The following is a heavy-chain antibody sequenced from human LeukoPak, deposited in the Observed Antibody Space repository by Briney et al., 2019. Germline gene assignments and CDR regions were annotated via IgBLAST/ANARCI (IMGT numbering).Heavy chain of an antibody. J-gene: IGHJ4*02. V-gene: IGHV3-20*04. CDR1: GGSISSYY. CDR2: IDGSGGSI. Sequence: PSETLSLTCTVSGGSISSYYWSWIRQPPGKGLEWVSAIDGSGGSIGYGDSVRGRFTTSRDNGQKSLYLQMNSLTVEDTALYYCARGDPREVEVFDYWGQGTLVTVSS. D-gene: IGHD1-1*01. CDR3: ARGDPREVEVFDY.